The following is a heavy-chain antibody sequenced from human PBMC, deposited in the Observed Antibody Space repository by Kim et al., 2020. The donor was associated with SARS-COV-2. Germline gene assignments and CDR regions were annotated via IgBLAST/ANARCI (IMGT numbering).Heavy chain of an antibody. D-gene: IGHD2-2*01. Sequence: GGSLRLSCAASGFTVSNYWMSWVRQAPGKGLEWVANIKPEGSETYYVGSVKGRFTISRDNAKNSLYLQMNSLRAEDTAVYYCARCTSHCPFVYWGQGTLVTVSS. V-gene: IGHV3-7*03. CDR1: GFTVSNYW. CDR3: ARCTSHCPFVY. CDR2: IKPEGSET. J-gene: IGHJ4*02.